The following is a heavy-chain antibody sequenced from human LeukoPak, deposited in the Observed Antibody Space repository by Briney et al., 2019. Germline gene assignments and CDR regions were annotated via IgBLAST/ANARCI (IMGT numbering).Heavy chain of an antibody. CDR1: GGTFSSYA. Sequence: SVKVSCKASGGTFSSYAISWLRQAPGQGLEWMGGIIPIFGTANYAQKFQGRVTITADESTSTAYMELSSLRSEDTAVYYCARYCSSTSCPFDYWVQGTLVTVSS. CDR2: IIPIFGTA. V-gene: IGHV1-69*13. CDR3: ARYCSSTSCPFDY. J-gene: IGHJ4*02. D-gene: IGHD2-2*01.